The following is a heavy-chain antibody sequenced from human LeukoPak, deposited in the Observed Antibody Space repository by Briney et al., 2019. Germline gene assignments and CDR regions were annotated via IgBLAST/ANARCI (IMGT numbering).Heavy chain of an antibody. CDR2: ISSSSSYI. CDR1: GFTFSSYS. D-gene: IGHD2-2*01. Sequence: GGSLRLSCAASGFTFSSYSMNWVRQAPGKGLEWVSSISSSSSYIYYADSVKGRFTISRDNAKNSLYLQTNSLRAEDTAVYYCARDDQYCSSTSCYSGWFDPWGQGTLVTVSS. V-gene: IGHV3-21*01. J-gene: IGHJ5*02. CDR3: ARDDQYCSSTSCYSGWFDP.